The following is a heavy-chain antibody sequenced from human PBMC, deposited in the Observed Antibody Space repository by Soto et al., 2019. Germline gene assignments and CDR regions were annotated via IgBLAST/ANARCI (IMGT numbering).Heavy chain of an antibody. CDR2: FDPEDGET. D-gene: IGHD6-19*01. J-gene: IGHJ4*02. CDR1: GYTLTELS. CDR3: ATEVQGAVAGDY. V-gene: IGHV1-24*01. Sequence: ASVKVSCKXSGYTLTELSMHWVRQAPGKGLEWMGGFDPEDGETIYAQKFQGRVTMTEDTSTDTAYMELSSLRSEDTAVYYCATEVQGAVAGDYWGQGTLVTVSS.